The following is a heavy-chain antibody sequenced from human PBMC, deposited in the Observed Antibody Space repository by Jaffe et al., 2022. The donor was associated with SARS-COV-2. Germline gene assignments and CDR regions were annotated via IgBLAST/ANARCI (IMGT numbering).Heavy chain of an antibody. D-gene: IGHD4-17*01. CDR1: GFTFSSYD. Sequence: QVQLVASGGGVVQPGGSLRLSCAASGFTFSSYDMHWVRQAPGKGLEWVAVVSYDGSNRYYADSVKGRFTISRDSSKNTLYLQMNSLRVEDTAVYYCVKDSTVGGRYFQDWGQGTLVTVSS. V-gene: IGHV3-30*18. J-gene: IGHJ1*01. CDR2: VSYDGSNR. CDR3: VKDSTVGGRYFQD.